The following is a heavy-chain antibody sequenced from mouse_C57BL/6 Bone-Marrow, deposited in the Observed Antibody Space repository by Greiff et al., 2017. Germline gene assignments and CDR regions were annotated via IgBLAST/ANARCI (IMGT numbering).Heavy chain of an antibody. CDR2: IYPGDGDT. D-gene: IGHD1-1*01. Sequence: VQLQQSGAELVQPGASVKISCKASGYAFPSYWMNWVKQSPGKGLEWIGKIYPGDGDTNYNGKVKGKATLTADKSSSTVYMQLSSLTSEDSAVYFCARERFITSFDYWGQGTTLTVSS. V-gene: IGHV1-80*01. CDR3: ARERFITSFDY. J-gene: IGHJ2*01. CDR1: GYAFPSYW.